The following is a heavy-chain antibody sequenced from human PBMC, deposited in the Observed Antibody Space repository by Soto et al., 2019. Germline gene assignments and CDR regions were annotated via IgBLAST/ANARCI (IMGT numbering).Heavy chain of an antibody. CDR3: ARARYGLVDY. D-gene: IGHD3-3*01. V-gene: IGHV3-48*01. CDR1: GFSFSTYS. Sequence: PGGSLRLSCASTGFSFSTYSMNWVRQAPGQGLEWVSYISGSSTTIYYADSVKGRFTISRDNAKNSLYLQMNSLRAEDTAVYYCARARYGLVDYWGQGTLVTVSS. CDR2: ISGSSTTI. J-gene: IGHJ4*02.